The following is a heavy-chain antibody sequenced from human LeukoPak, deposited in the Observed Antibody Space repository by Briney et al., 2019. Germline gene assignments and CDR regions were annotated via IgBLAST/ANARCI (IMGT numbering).Heavy chain of an antibody. CDR2: INSDGSST. V-gene: IGHV3-74*01. J-gene: IGHJ4*02. Sequence: HTGGSLRLSCAASGLTFSSYWMHWVRQAPGKGLVGVSCINSDGSSTSYADSVKGRFTISRDNAKNTLYLQMNSLRAEDTAVYYCARVLSDYYGSGSPDYWGQGTLVTVSS. CDR1: GLTFSSYW. CDR3: ARVLSDYYGSGSPDY. D-gene: IGHD3-10*01.